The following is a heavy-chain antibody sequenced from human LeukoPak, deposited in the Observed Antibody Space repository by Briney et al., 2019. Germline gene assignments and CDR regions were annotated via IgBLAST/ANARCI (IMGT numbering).Heavy chain of an antibody. Sequence: KASETLSLTCTVSGGSISSYYWNWIRQPAGKGLEWIGRIYTSGSTNYNPSLKSRVTMSVDTSKNQFSLKLSSVTAADTAVYYCARESYGSGDAFDIWGQGTMVTVSS. CDR2: IYTSGST. CDR1: GGSISSYY. J-gene: IGHJ3*02. V-gene: IGHV4-4*07. CDR3: ARESYGSGDAFDI. D-gene: IGHD6-19*01.